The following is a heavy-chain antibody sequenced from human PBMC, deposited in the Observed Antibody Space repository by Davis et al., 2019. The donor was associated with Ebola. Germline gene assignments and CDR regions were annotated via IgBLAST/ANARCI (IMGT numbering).Heavy chain of an antibody. V-gene: IGHV1-46*03. J-gene: IGHJ4*02. CDR3: AKAWLGESYGIEFDY. CDR2: INPSGCST. D-gene: IGHD3-10*01. Sequence: ASVKVSCKASGYTFTGYYMHWVRQAPGQGLEWMGIINPSGCSTSYAQKFQGRVTMTRDTSTSTVYMELSSLGSEDTAVYYCAKAWLGESYGIEFDYWGQGTLVTVSS. CDR1: GYTFTGYY.